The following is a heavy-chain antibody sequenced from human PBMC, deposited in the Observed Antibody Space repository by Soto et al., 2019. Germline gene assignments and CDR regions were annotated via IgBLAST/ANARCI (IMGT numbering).Heavy chain of an antibody. CDR2: IKSKTDGGTT. V-gene: IGHV3-15*01. Sequence: GGSLRLSCAASGFTFSNARMSWGRQAPGKGLEWVGRIKSKTDGGTTDYAAPVKGRFTISRDDSKNTLYLQMNSLKTEDTAVYYCTTDPAYSSSPAHAYWGQGTLVTVSS. CDR3: TTDPAYSSSPAHAY. J-gene: IGHJ4*02. CDR1: GFTFSNAR. D-gene: IGHD6-13*01.